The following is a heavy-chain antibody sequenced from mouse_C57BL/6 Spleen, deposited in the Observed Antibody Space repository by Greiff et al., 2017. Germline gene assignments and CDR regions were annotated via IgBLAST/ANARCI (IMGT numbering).Heavy chain of an antibody. D-gene: IGHD3-3*01. CDR1: GYSFTGYY. CDR3: ARRDGGYAMDY. CDR2: INPSTGGT. J-gene: IGHJ4*01. V-gene: IGHV1-42*01. Sequence: EVQLQQSGPELVKPGASVKISCKASGYSFTGYYMNWVKQSPEKSLEWIGEINPSTGGTTYNQKFKAKATLTVDKSSSTAYMQLKSLTSEDSAVYYCARRDGGYAMDYWGQGTSVTVSS.